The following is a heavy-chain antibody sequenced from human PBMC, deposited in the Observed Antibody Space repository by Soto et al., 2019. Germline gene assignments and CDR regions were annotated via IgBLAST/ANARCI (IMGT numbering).Heavy chain of an antibody. D-gene: IGHD2-8*02. CDR2: ISSSSSTI. J-gene: IGHJ5*02. Sequence: GGSLRLSCAASGFTFSSYSMNWVRQAPGKGLEWVSYISSSSSTIYYADSVKGRFTISRDNAKNSLYLQMNSLRDEDTAVYYCARDLFTTGSDWFDPWGQGTLVTVSS. CDR1: GFTFSSYS. V-gene: IGHV3-48*02. CDR3: ARDLFTTGSDWFDP.